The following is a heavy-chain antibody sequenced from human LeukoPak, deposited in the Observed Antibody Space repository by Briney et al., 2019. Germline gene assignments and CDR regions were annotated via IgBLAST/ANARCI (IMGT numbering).Heavy chain of an antibody. CDR3: AAGPGLGYCSGGSCYYFDY. V-gene: IGHV5-51*01. CDR2: IYPGDSDT. CDR1: GYSFTSYW. D-gene: IGHD2-15*01. Sequence: GESLKISCKGSGYSFTSYWIGWVRQMLGKGLEWMGIIYPGDSDTRYSPSFQGQVTISADKSISTAYLQWSSLKASDTAMYYCAAGPGLGYCSGGSCYYFDYWGQGTLVTVSS. J-gene: IGHJ4*02.